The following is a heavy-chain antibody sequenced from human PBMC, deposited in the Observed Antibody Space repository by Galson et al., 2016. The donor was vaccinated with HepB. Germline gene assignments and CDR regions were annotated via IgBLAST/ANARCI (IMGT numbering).Heavy chain of an antibody. CDR2: IYYSGST. D-gene: IGHD6-19*01. Sequence: ETLSLTCTVSAGSISGYYWSWIRQPPGKGLEWVGYIYYSGSTYYNPSLKSRVTMTIDTSKNQFSLKLSSVTAADTAVYYCARGPYSSGWYPFDPWGQGTLVTVS. V-gene: IGHV4-59*01. J-gene: IGHJ5*02. CDR3: ARGPYSSGWYPFDP. CDR1: AGSISGYY.